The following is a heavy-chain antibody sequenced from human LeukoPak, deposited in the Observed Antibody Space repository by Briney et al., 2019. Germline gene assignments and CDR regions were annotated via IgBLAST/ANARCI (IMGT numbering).Heavy chain of an antibody. CDR3: AKDRRVSRSTSCYPFDAFDI. J-gene: IGHJ3*02. CDR2: IRYDGNSK. CDR1: GFTFSSYG. Sequence: GGSLRLSCAASGFTFSSYGMHWVRQAPGKGLEWVAFIRYDGNSKYYADSVKGRFTISRDNSKNTLYLQMNSLRTEDTAVYCCAKDRRVSRSTSCYPFDAFDIWGQGTMVPVSS. D-gene: IGHD2-2*01. V-gene: IGHV3-30*02.